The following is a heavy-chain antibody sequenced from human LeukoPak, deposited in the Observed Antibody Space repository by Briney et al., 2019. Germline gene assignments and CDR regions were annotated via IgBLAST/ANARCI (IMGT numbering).Heavy chain of an antibody. V-gene: IGHV4-39*01. CDR1: GGSISSSSYY. CDR2: IYYSGST. Sequence: PPETLSLTCTVSGGSISSSSYYWGWIRQPPGKGLEWIGSIYYSGSTYYNPSLKSRVTISVDTSKNQFSLKLSSVTAADTAVYYCARVRVVITTFDYWGQGTLVTVSS. D-gene: IGHD3-22*01. CDR3: ARVRVVITTFDY. J-gene: IGHJ4*02.